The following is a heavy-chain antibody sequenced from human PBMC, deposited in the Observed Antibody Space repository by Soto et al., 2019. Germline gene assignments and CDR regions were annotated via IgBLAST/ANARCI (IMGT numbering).Heavy chain of an antibody. CDR3: AKVSGAGYISSPPRRSHYYMDV. CDR1: GFTFSGYA. D-gene: IGHD6-13*01. V-gene: IGHV3-23*01. CDR2: ISGSGGST. J-gene: IGHJ6*03. Sequence: PGGSLRLSCAASGFTFSGYAMSWVRQAPGKGLEWVSAISGSGGSTYYADSVKGRFTISRDNSKNTLYLQMNSLRAEDTAVYYCAKVSGAGYISSPPRRSHYYMDVWGKGTTVTVSS.